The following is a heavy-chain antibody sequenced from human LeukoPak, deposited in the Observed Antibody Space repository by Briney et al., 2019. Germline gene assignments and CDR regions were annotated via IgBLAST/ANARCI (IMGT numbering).Heavy chain of an antibody. Sequence: SETLSLTCAVSGGSISNGNWWNWVRQPPGKGLEWIGEIYHSGSTNYNPSLRSRVTISVDRSKNQFALKLTSVTAADTAVYYCARGQGSYGDNWGQGTLVIVSS. D-gene: IGHD5-18*01. CDR3: ARGQGSYGDN. CDR1: GGSISNGNW. J-gene: IGHJ4*02. V-gene: IGHV4-4*02. CDR2: IYHSGST.